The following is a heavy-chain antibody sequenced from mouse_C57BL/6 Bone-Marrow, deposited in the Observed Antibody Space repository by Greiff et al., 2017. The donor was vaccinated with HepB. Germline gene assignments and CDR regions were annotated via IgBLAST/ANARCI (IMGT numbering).Heavy chain of an antibody. CDR1: GFTFSSYG. D-gene: IGHD1-1*01. CDR3: ARHGEYYGSQYYAMDY. V-gene: IGHV5-6*01. J-gene: IGHJ4*01. Sequence: EVKLVESGGDLVKPGGSLKLSCAASGFTFSSYGMSWVRQTPDKRLEWVATISSGGSYTYYPDSVKGRFTISRDNAKNTLYLQMSSLKSEDTAMYYCARHGEYYGSQYYAMDYWGQGTSVTVSS. CDR2: ISSGGSYT.